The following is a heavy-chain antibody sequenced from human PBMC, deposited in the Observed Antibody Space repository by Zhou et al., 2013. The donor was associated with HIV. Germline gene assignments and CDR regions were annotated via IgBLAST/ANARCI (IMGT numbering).Heavy chain of an antibody. V-gene: IGHV1-18*01. CDR1: GYSFTNYG. CDR2: ISAYEGNT. CDR3: ARVRDGYNSGEYYFDY. Sequence: QVQLVQSGAEVKKPGASVKVSCKASGYSFTNYGINWVRQAPGQGLEWMGWISAYEGNTNYAQKLQGRVTLTTDTTTSTAYMELRSLRSDDTAVYYCARVRDGYNSGEYYFDYWGQGNPGHRRL. J-gene: IGHJ4*02. D-gene: IGHD5-12*01.